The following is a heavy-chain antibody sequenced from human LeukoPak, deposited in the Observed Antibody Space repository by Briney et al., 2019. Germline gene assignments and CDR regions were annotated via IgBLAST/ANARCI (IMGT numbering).Heavy chain of an antibody. CDR1: GYSISCGYY. V-gene: IGHV4-38-2*02. CDR2: IYHSGST. CDR3: ARAGEAVAGIMWFDP. D-gene: IGHD6-19*01. J-gene: IGHJ5*02. Sequence: SETLSLTCSVSGYSISCGYYWGWIRQPPGKGLEWIGSIYHSGSTYYNPSLKSRVTISVDTSKNQFSLKLSSVTAADTAVYYCARAGEAVAGIMWFDPWGQGTLVTVSS.